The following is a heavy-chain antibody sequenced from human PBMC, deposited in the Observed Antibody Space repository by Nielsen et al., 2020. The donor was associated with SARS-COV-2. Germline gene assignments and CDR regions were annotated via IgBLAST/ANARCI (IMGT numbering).Heavy chain of an antibody. V-gene: IGHV4-39*01. Sequence: SETLSLTCTVSGDSMRSSDSYWALIRQPPGKGLEWIGSIYYSGITYYNSSLKRRVSMSVDTPNNQFSLRLSSVTAADTAVYYCARLNRRILEPLALASLRFDSWGPGRLVTVSS. CDR1: GDSMRSSDSY. J-gene: IGHJ4*02. CDR2: IYYSGIT. CDR3: ARLNRRILEPLALASLRFDS. D-gene: IGHD3-3*02.